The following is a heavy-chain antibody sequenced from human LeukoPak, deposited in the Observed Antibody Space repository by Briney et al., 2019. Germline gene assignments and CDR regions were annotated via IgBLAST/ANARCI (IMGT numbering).Heavy chain of an antibody. CDR1: GFTFSSYG. J-gene: IGHJ4*02. CDR2: IWYDGSNK. D-gene: IGHD5-18*01. CDR3: ARGGGFSYGLAY. Sequence: GRSLRLSCAASGFTFSSYGMHWVRQAPGKGLEWVAVIWYDGSNKYYADSVKGRFTISRDNSKNTLYLQMNSLRAEDTAVYYCARGGGFSYGLAYWGQGILVTVSS. V-gene: IGHV3-33*01.